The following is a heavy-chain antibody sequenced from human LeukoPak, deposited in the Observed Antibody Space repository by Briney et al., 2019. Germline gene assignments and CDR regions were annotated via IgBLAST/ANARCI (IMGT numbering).Heavy chain of an antibody. CDR1: GDSISSYY. J-gene: IGHJ4*02. CDR3: ARVGEMATIRD. Sequence: SGTLSLTCGVSGDSISSYYWSWIRQPPGKGLEWIGYIYNSGSIHYNPSLKSRVTISVDTSKNQFSLNLSSVTAADTAVYYCARVGEMATIRDWGQGSLVTVSS. CDR2: IYNSGSI. D-gene: IGHD5-24*01. V-gene: IGHV4-59*01.